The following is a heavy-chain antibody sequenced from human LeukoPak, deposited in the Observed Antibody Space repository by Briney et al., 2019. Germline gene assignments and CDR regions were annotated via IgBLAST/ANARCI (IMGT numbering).Heavy chain of an antibody. D-gene: IGHD3-10*01. CDR2: TSYDGSNT. V-gene: IGHV3-30*18. J-gene: IGHJ4*02. CDR3: AKAGVGSAIVRAGFDY. CDR1: GFTFSSYG. Sequence: PGGSLRLSCAASGFTFSSYGMHWVRQAPGKGLEWVAVTSYDGSNTYYIDSVRGRFFISRDNSKNTAYLQMNSLRTDDTAVYYCAKAGVGSAIVRAGFDYWGQGILVSVSS.